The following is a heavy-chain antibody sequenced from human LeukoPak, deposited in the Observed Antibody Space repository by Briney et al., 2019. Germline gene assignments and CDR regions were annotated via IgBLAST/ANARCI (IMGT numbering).Heavy chain of an antibody. V-gene: IGHV3-21*01. CDR3: ARANSMDFWSGYYPIPLDY. J-gene: IGHJ4*02. CDR2: ISSSSSYT. D-gene: IGHD3-3*01. CDR1: GFTFSSYS. Sequence: PVGSLRLSCAASGFTFSSYSMNWVRQAPGKGLEWVSSISSSSSYTYYADSVKGRFTISRDNAKNSLYLQMNSLRAEDTAVYYCARANSMDFWSGYYPIPLDYWGQGTLVTVSS.